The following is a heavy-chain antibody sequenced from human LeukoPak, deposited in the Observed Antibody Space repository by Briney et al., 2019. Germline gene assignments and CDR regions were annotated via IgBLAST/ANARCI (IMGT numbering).Heavy chain of an antibody. Sequence: ALVKVSCKISGYTLTELSMHWVRQAPGKWREWMGGFDPEDGETIYAQKFQGRVTMTEDTSTDTAYMELSSLRSEDTAVYYCATAKYRSGWYGALDIWGQGTMVTVSS. D-gene: IGHD6-19*01. J-gene: IGHJ3*02. CDR1: GYTLTELS. CDR3: ATAKYRSGWYGALDI. CDR2: FDPEDGET. V-gene: IGHV1-24*01.